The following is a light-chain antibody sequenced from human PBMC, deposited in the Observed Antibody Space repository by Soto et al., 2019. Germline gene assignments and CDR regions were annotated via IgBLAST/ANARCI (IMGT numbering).Light chain of an antibody. Sequence: EIVLTQSPATLSLSPGERATLSCRASQSVSSYLAWYQQKPGQPPRLLIYDASNRATGIPARFSGSGSGTDFPLTIRSLEPEDFAVYSCQQRRDWPPITFGQGTRLELK. CDR1: QSVSSY. J-gene: IGKJ5*01. CDR2: DAS. CDR3: QQRRDWPPIT. V-gene: IGKV3-11*01.